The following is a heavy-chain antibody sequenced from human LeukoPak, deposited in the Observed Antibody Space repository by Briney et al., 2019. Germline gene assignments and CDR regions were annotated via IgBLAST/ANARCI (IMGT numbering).Heavy chain of an antibody. Sequence: PSETLSLTCSVPGGSICSGGYYWSWIRQHPGKGLEWIGYIYYSGSTYYNPSLKSRVTISVDTSKNQFSLKLSSVTAADTAVYYYATERGSSFDYWGQGTLVTVSS. D-gene: IGHD1-26*01. CDR1: GGSICSGGYY. J-gene: IGHJ4*02. V-gene: IGHV4-31*03. CDR2: IYYSGST. CDR3: ATERGSSFDY.